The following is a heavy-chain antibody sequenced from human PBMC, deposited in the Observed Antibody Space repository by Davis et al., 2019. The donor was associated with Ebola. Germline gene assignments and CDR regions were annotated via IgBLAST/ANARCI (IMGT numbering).Heavy chain of an antibody. CDR1: GYSFTSYW. D-gene: IGHD3-22*01. CDR3: ARGMYYYDSSGYYYEKYFQH. Sequence: GGSLRLPCKGSGYSFTSYWIGWVRQMPGKGLEWMGIIYPGDSDTRYSPSFQGQVTISADKSISTAYLQWSSLKASDTAMYYCARGMYYYDSSGYYYEKYFQHWGQGTLVTVSS. V-gene: IGHV5-51*01. J-gene: IGHJ1*01. CDR2: IYPGDSDT.